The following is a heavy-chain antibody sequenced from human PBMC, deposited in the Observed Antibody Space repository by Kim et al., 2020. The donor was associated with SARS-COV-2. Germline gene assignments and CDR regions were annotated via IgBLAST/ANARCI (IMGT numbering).Heavy chain of an antibody. V-gene: IGHV3-23*01. CDR3: AKGGSTSGYAFDL. CDR2: ISVSGDIT. D-gene: IGHD2-2*01. J-gene: IGHJ3*01. Sequence: GGSLRLSCAAPGFPLRNFAISWVRQAPGKGLEWVSIISVSGDITYYADSVKGRFTISRDNSKNTLYLQMNSLGAEDTAVYYCAKGGSTSGYAFDLWGQGTLVTVSS. CDR1: GFPLRNFA.